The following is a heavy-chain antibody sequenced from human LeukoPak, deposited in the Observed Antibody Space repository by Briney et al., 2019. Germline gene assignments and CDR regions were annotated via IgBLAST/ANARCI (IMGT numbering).Heavy chain of an antibody. CDR2: IYYSGST. CDR1: GGSISSSSYY. D-gene: IGHD3-10*01. J-gene: IGHJ4*02. V-gene: IGHV4-61*01. CDR3: ASSYGSGSYYDY. Sequence: SETLSLTCTVSGGSISSSSYYWSWIRQPPGKGLEWIGYIYYSGSTNYNPSLKSRVTISVDTSKNQFSLKLSSVTAADTAVYYCASSYGSGSYYDYWGQGTLVTVSS.